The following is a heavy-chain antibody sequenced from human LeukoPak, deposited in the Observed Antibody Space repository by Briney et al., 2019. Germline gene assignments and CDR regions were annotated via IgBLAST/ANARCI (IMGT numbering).Heavy chain of an antibody. Sequence: GGSLRLSCAASGFTFSSYSMNWVRQAPGKGLESVSSISSSSSYIYYADSVKGRFTISRDNAKNSLYLQMNSLRAEDTAVYYCARDERVVVVPAAAMQRGWFDPWGQGTLVTVSS. J-gene: IGHJ5*02. D-gene: IGHD2-2*01. V-gene: IGHV3-21*01. CDR3: ARDERVVVVPAAAMQRGWFDP. CDR1: GFTFSSYS. CDR2: ISSSSSYI.